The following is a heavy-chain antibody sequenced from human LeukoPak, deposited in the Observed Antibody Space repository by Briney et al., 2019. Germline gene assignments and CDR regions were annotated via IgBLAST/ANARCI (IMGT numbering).Heavy chain of an antibody. J-gene: IGHJ4*02. CDR2: ISGSGGST. D-gene: IGHD3-22*01. V-gene: IGHV3-23*01. Sequence: PGGSLRLSCAASGFTFSSYAMSWVRQAPGKGLEWVSAISGSGGSTYYADSVKGRFTISRDNSKNTLYLQMNSLRAEDTAVYYCARGFYDSSGYYYGYWGQGTLVTVSS. CDR1: GFTFSSYA. CDR3: ARGFYDSSGYYYGY.